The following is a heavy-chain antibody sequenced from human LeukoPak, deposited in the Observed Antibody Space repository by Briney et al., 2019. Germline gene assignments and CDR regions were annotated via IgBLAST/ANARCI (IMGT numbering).Heavy chain of an antibody. D-gene: IGHD4-17*01. Sequence: GGSLRLSCAASGFTFSSYWMSWVRQAPGKGLEWVANIKQDGSEKYYVDSVKGRSTISRDNAKNSLYLQMNSLRAEDTAVYYCARDDYGDYYAFDIWGQGTMVTVSS. J-gene: IGHJ3*02. CDR3: ARDDYGDYYAFDI. CDR1: GFTFSSYW. V-gene: IGHV3-7*01. CDR2: IKQDGSEK.